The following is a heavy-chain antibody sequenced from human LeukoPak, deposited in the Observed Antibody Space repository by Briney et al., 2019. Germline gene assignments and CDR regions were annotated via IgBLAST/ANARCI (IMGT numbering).Heavy chain of an antibody. D-gene: IGHD2-2*01. CDR1: GYPFTSYN. J-gene: IGHJ4*02. Sequence: ASVKVSCKASGYPFTSYNINWVRQATGQGLEWVGWMNPNSGDTGYSQSFQGRVTMTRDTSTSTVYMELSSLRSEDTAVYYCARDWVRSTSCLVYWGQGTLVTVSS. CDR2: MNPNSGDT. CDR3: ARDWVRSTSCLVY. V-gene: IGHV1-8*01.